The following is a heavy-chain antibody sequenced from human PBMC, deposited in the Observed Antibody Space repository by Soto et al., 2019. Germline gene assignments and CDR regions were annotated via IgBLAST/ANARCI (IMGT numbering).Heavy chain of an antibody. Sequence: EVQLVESGGGLVQPGGSLRLSCTASGFTFSDSWMTWVRQAPGKGLEWVARIKPDESEKKYADSVKGRFSISRDNAKNSMYLQMGSLRGEDMAVYYCVRGGSNYASWGQGTLVTVSS. V-gene: IGHV3-7*01. J-gene: IGHJ5*02. CDR2: IKPDESEK. CDR3: VRGGSNYAS. CDR1: GFTFSDSW. D-gene: IGHD4-4*01.